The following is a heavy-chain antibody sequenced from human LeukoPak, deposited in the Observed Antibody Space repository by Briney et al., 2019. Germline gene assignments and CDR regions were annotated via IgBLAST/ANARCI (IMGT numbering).Heavy chain of an antibody. J-gene: IGHJ4*02. CDR2: ISDSSGTI. V-gene: IGHV3-48*02. Sequence: GGSLRLSCAASGFTFGSYNMNWGRQAPGKGLEWVSYISDSSGTIYYADSVKGRFTISRDNAKNSLYLQMNSLRDEDTAVYYCARESLYYHDSRDWGQGTLVTVSS. D-gene: IGHD3-22*01. CDR1: GFTFGSYN. CDR3: ARESLYYHDSRD.